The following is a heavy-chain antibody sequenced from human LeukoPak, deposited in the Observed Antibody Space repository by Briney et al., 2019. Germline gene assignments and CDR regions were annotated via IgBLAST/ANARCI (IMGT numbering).Heavy chain of an antibody. J-gene: IGHJ6*02. D-gene: IGHD2/OR15-2a*01. Sequence: PGGSLRLSCAASGFTFSDYYMSWVRQAPGKGLEWVSYISKTGRTAYYADSVEGRFTISRDNDKNSLFLQMNSLRTEDAAVYFCARDFPRGRHCDSPRCNITYYYYYGMDVWGQGTTVAVSS. CDR1: GFTFSDYY. CDR3: ARDFPRGRHCDSPRCNITYYYYYGMDV. V-gene: IGHV3-11*01. CDR2: ISKTGRTA.